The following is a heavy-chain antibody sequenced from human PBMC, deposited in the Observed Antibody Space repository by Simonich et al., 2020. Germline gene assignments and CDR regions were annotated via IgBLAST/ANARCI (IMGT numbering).Heavy chain of an antibody. J-gene: IGHJ3*02. Sequence: QVQLQQWGAGLLKPSETLSPTCAVYGGSFSGYYWSWIRQPPGKGLGWIGEINHSVSTNYTPSLKSRVTISVDTSKNQFSLKLSSVTAADTAVYYCARGKGWKNAFDIWGQGTMVTVSS. D-gene: IGHD1-1*01. V-gene: IGHV4-34*01. CDR1: GGSFSGYY. CDR3: ARGKGWKNAFDI. CDR2: INHSVST.